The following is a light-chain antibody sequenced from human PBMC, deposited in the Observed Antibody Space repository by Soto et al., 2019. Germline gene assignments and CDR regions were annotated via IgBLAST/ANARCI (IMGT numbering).Light chain of an antibody. V-gene: IGKV3-20*01. Sequence: EIVLTQSPGTLSLSPGERATLSCRASQSVSSSYLAWYQQKPGQAPRLLIYGASRRATGIPDRFSGSGSGSDFTLTISRLEPEDFAVYYCQQYSKWPTFGRGTKVDIK. CDR3: QQYSKWPT. CDR1: QSVSSSY. CDR2: GAS. J-gene: IGKJ1*01.